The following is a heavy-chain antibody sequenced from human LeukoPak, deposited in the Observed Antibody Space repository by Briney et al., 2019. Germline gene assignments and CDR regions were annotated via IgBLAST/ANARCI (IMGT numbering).Heavy chain of an antibody. CDR2: ITGSGGNT. CDR3: AKAASSSWPSYYYGMDV. CDR1: GFIFSSYS. V-gene: IGHV3-23*01. J-gene: IGHJ6*02. D-gene: IGHD6-13*01. Sequence: GSLRLSCAASGFIFSSYSMSWVRQAPGKGLEWVSVITGSGGNTYYADTVKGRFTISKDNSKNTVYLQMSSLRVDDTAVYYCAKAASSSWPSYYYGMDVWGQGTTVTVSS.